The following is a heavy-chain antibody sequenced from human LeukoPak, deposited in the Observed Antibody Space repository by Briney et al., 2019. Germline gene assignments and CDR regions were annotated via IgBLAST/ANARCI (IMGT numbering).Heavy chain of an antibody. D-gene: IGHD3-10*01. J-gene: IGHJ4*02. V-gene: IGHV3-23*01. CDR2: ISGSGGST. CDR3: AKELFPMVRGPPVLVFDY. Sequence: GGSLRLSCAASGFTFSSYAMSWVRQAPGKGLEWVSGISGSGGSTYYADSVKGRFTISRDNSKNTLYLQMNSLRAEDTAVYYCAKELFPMVRGPPVLVFDYWGQGTLVTVSS. CDR1: GFTFSSYA.